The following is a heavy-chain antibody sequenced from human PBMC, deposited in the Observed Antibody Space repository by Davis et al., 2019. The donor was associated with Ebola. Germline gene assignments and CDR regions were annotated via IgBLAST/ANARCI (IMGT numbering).Heavy chain of an antibody. V-gene: IGHV3-23*01. D-gene: IGHD6-6*01. Sequence: GESLKISCAASGFPFSNYDMIWVRQAPGKGLEWVSTITGGDSSTFYADFVKGRFTISRDNSRNTLYLQMNRLRAEDTAVYYCARAKYYGMDVWGKGTTVTVSS. CDR3: ARAKYYGMDV. CDR2: ITGGDSST. CDR1: GFPFSNYD. J-gene: IGHJ6*04.